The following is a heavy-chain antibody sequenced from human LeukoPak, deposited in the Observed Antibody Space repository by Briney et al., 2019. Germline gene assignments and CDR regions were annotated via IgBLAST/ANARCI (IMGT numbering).Heavy chain of an antibody. V-gene: IGHV3-48*04. Sequence: SGGSLRLSCEASGFTVSSNYMNWVRQAPGKGLEWLAYLSGNSKGIYYADFVKGRFTISRDNAKNSVYLQMNSLRVEDEAIYYCARDLGNWRNREWYFDLWGRGTLVTVSS. CDR3: ARDLGNWRNREWYFDL. CDR2: LSGNSKGI. CDR1: GFTVSSNY. J-gene: IGHJ2*01. D-gene: IGHD1-1*01.